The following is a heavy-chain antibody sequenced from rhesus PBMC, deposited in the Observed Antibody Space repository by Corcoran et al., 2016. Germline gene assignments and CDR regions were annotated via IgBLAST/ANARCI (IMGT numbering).Heavy chain of an antibody. J-gene: IGHJ4*01. Sequence: QVQLQESGPGVVKPSETLSLTCAVSGGSISDSYRWSWIRQPPGKGLEWIGYIYGSSTSTNYNPSLKSRVTISKDTSKNQFSLQLSSVTAADTAVYYCARLSGSSCFDYWGQGVLVTVSS. CDR1: GGSISDSYR. D-gene: IGHD6-25*01. V-gene: IGHV4S10*01. CDR2: IYGSSTST. CDR3: ARLSGSSCFDY.